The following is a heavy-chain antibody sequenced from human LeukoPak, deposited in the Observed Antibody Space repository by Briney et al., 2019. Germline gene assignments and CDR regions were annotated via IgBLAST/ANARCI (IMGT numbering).Heavy chain of an antibody. CDR3: TTDYRIAVAGPDAFGI. Sequence: PGGSLRLSCAASGFTFSSYGMHWVRQAPGKGLEWVAFIWYDGSNKYYADSVKGRFTISRGNSKNTLYLQMNSLRAEDTAVYYCTTDYRIAVAGPDAFGIWGQGTMVTDSS. CDR2: IWYDGSNK. V-gene: IGHV3-30*02. J-gene: IGHJ3*02. CDR1: GFTFSSYG. D-gene: IGHD6-19*01.